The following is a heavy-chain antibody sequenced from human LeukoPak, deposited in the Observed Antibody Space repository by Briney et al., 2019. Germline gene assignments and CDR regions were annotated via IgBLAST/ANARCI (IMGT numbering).Heavy chain of an antibody. CDR3: AREKPTSAFDI. CDR2: ISSDGRDK. J-gene: IGHJ3*02. CDR1: GFTFSGYA. V-gene: IGHV3-30*04. Sequence: QTGGSLRLSCAASGFTFSGYAMHWVRQAPGKGLEWVAVISSDGRDKHDADSVKGRFTISRDNSKNTLYLQMNSLRAEDTAVYYCAREKPTSAFDIWGQGTMVTVSS.